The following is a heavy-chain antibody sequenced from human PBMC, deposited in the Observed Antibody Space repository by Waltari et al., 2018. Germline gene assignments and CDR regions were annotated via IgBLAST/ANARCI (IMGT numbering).Heavy chain of an antibody. V-gene: IGHV1-2*02. CDR3: ARGGMITFGGVIVPYDY. CDR2: INPNSGGT. J-gene: IGHJ4*02. CDR1: GYTFTGYY. Sequence: QVQLVQSGAEVKKPGASVKVSCKASGYTFTGYYMHWVRQAPGQGLEWMGWINPNSGGTNYAQKFQGRVTMTRDTSISTAYMELSRLRSDDTAVYYCARGGMITFGGVIVPYDYWGQGTLVTVSS. D-gene: IGHD3-16*02.